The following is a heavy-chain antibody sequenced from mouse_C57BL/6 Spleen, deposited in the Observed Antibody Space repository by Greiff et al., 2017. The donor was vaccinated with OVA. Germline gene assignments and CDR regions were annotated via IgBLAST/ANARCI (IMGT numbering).Heavy chain of an antibody. CDR1: GYSFTGYF. CDR2: INPYNGDT. Sequence: VQLLQSGPELVKPGDSVKISCKASGYSFTGYFMNWVMQSHGKSLEWIGRINPYNGDTFYTQKFKGKATLTVDKSSSTAHMELRSLTSEDSAVYYCARYYYDYDGLAYWGQGTLVTVSA. D-gene: IGHD2-4*01. CDR3: ARYYYDYDGLAY. V-gene: IGHV1-20*01. J-gene: IGHJ3*01.